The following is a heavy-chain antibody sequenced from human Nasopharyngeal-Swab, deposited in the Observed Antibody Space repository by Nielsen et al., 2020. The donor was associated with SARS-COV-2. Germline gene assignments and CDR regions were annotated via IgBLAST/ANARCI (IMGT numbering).Heavy chain of an antibody. Sequence: VRQAPGKGLEWVSGISWNSGSIGYADSVKGRFTISRDNAKNSLYLQMNSLRAEDTALYYCAKDVGATGYYFDYWGQGTLVTVSS. CDR2: ISWNSGSI. D-gene: IGHD1-26*01. J-gene: IGHJ4*02. CDR3: AKDVGATGYYFDY. V-gene: IGHV3-9*01.